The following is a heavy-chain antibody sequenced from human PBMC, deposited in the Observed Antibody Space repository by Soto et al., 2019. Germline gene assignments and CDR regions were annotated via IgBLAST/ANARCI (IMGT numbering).Heavy chain of an antibody. CDR2: IIPILGIA. CDR3: ERASSGYTDMVGTFDY. D-gene: IGHD5-18*01. J-gene: IGHJ4*02. Sequence: QVQLVQSGAEVKKPGSSVKVSCKASGGTFSSYTISWVRQAPGQGREWMGRIIPILGIANYAQKFQGRVTITADKSTSTAYMELSSLRSEDTAVYYCERASSGYTDMVGTFDYWGQGTLVTVSS. CDR1: GGTFSSYT. V-gene: IGHV1-69*02.